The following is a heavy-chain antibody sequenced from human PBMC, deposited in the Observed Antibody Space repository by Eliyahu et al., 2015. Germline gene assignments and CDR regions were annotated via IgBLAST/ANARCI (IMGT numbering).Heavy chain of an antibody. CDR2: INPADSDT. CDR3: ARHGSPYDFWAGYQYPFDL. J-gene: IGHJ3*01. D-gene: IGHD3-3*01. CDR1: GYSYTTYW. Sequence: EVQLVQSGAEVKXPGESLRISCKGSGYSYTTYWIXWVRQMPGKGLEWMGIINPADSDTRYSPSFRGQVTFSADTSVNTAYVHWSSLKASDTAMYYCARHGSPYDFWAGYQYPFDLWGQGTMVTVSA. V-gene: IGHV5-51*01.